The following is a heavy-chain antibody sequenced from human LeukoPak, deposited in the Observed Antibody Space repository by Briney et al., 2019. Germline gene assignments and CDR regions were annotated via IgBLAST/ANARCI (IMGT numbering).Heavy chain of an antibody. CDR1: GFTFSSYS. V-gene: IGHV3-21*01. CDR3: ARGPHSSGWYDSFDY. Sequence: GGSLRLSCAASGFTFSSYSMNWVRQAPGKGLEWVPSISSSSSYIYYADSVKGRFTISRDNAKNSLYLQMNSLRAEDTAVYYCARGPHSSGWYDSFDYWGQGTLVTVSS. D-gene: IGHD6-19*01. CDR2: ISSSSSYI. J-gene: IGHJ4*02.